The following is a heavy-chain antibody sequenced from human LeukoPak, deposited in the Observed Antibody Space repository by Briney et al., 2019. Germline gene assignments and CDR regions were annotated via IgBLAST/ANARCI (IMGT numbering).Heavy chain of an antibody. CDR1: GGTFSSYA. Sequence: GASVKVSCKASGGTFSSYAISWVRQAPGQGLEWMGRIIPILGIANCAQKFQGRVTITADKSTSTAYMELSGLRSEDTAVYYCARAHCSGGSCYSRWNWFDPWGQGTLVTVSS. D-gene: IGHD2-15*01. J-gene: IGHJ5*02. V-gene: IGHV1-69*04. CDR3: ARAHCSGGSCYSRWNWFDP. CDR2: IIPILGIA.